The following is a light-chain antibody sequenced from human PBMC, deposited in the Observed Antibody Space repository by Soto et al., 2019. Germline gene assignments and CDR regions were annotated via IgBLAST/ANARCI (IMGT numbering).Light chain of an antibody. CDR3: CSYAASNTFV. Sequence: QSALTQPRSVSGSPGQSVTISCTGTSSDVGGYNYVSWYQQYSGKAPKVMIYDVSKRPSGVPDRFSGSKSGNTASLTNSGLQAEDEADYYCCSYAASNTFVFGTGTKLTVL. V-gene: IGLV2-11*01. J-gene: IGLJ1*01. CDR2: DVS. CDR1: SSDVGGYNY.